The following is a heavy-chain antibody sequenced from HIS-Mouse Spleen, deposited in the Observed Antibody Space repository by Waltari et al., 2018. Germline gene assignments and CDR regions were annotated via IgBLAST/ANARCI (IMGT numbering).Heavy chain of an antibody. Sequence: VSGGSISSSSYYWGWIRQPPGKGLEWIGSIYYSGSTYYNPSLKSRVTISVDTSKNQFSLKLSSVTAADTAVYYCAYGDYFDYWGQGTLVTVSS. CDR3: AYGDYFDY. CDR2: IYYSGST. V-gene: IGHV4-39*01. J-gene: IGHJ4*02. D-gene: IGHD4-17*01. CDR1: GGSISSSSYY.